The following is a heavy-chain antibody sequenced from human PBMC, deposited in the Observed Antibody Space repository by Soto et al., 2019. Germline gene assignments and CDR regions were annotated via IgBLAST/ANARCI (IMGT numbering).Heavy chain of an antibody. CDR2: IIPLFDKT. Sequence: SVKVSCKASGNTFSTYTSNWVRQAPGQGLEWLGRIIPLFDKTNYAQRFQGRVTMTGDKSTSTAYMELNSLTSDDTAVYYCARDPDLNWNDAGIDYWGQGALVTVSS. CDR3: ARDPDLNWNDAGIDY. D-gene: IGHD1-1*01. J-gene: IGHJ4*02. CDR1: GNTFSTYT. V-gene: IGHV1-69*08.